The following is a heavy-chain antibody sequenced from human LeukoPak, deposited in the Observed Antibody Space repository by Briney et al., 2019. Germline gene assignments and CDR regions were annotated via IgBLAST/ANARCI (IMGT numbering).Heavy chain of an antibody. Sequence: GGSLRLSCAASGFTFRSYGMHWVRQAPGKGLEWVAVVWYDGSNKYYADSVKGRFTLSRDNSENTLYLQMNSLRAEDTALYYCASDGIAVDRGIGYFDYWGQGTLVTVSS. CDR1: GFTFRSYG. D-gene: IGHD6-13*01. CDR2: VWYDGSNK. CDR3: ASDGIAVDRGIGYFDY. J-gene: IGHJ4*02. V-gene: IGHV3-33*01.